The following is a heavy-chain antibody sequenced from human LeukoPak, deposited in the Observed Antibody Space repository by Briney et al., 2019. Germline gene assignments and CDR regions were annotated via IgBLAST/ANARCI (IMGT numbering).Heavy chain of an antibody. Sequence: GGSLRLSCAASGFTFSSFALHWVRQAPGKGLEWVGIISYEGKNKYYADSVKGRFTISRDNSKNTLYMQMNSLRPEDTAVYYCARDPGPYYLDYWGQGTLVTVSS. J-gene: IGHJ4*02. V-gene: IGHV3-30*04. CDR2: ISYEGKNK. CDR1: GFTFSSFA. CDR3: ARDPGPYYLDY.